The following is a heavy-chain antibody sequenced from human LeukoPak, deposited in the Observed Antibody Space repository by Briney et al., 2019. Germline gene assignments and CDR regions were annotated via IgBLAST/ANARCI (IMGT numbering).Heavy chain of an antibody. J-gene: IGHJ3*02. CDR3: ARGFGYDSTGYRAFDI. D-gene: IGHD3-22*01. CDR2: IDYSGST. Sequence: PSETLSLTCTVSGGSISTYYWNWIRQPPGKGLECIGYIDYSGSTNYNPSLKSRVAISVDTSKNHFSLKLSSVTAADTAVNYCARGFGYDSTGYRAFDIWGQGTMVTVSS. CDR1: GGSISTYY. V-gene: IGHV4-59*01.